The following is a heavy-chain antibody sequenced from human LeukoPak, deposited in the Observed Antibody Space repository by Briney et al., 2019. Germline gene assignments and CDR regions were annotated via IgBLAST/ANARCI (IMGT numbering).Heavy chain of an antibody. Sequence: ASVTVSCKASGYTFTSYGISWVRQAPGQGLEWMGWISAYNGNTNYAQKLQGGVTMTTATSTSTAYMELRSLRSYDTAVYYCARSYPWGSAFDTWGQGTMVTVSS. D-gene: IGHD7-27*01. CDR1: GYTFTSYG. CDR3: ARSYPWGSAFDT. CDR2: ISAYNGNT. V-gene: IGHV1-18*01. J-gene: IGHJ3*02.